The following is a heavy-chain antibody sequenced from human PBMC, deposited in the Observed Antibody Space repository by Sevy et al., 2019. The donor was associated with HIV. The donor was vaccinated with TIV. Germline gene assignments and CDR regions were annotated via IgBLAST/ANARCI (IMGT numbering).Heavy chain of an antibody. Sequence: SKTLSLTCAVSGGSSSGYYWAWIRQSPGKGLEWIGEISHRGSTKYNPSLKSRVSISVDTSKDQISLRLTSLTAADTAVYYCARGGIMATTEYGMDVWGQGTTVTVSS. CDR3: ARGGIMATTEYGMDV. CDR2: ISHRGST. D-gene: IGHD1-1*01. CDR1: GGSSSGYY. J-gene: IGHJ6*02. V-gene: IGHV4-34*01.